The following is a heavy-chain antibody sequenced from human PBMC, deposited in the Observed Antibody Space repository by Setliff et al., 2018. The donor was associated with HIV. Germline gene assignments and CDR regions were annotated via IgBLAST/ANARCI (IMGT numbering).Heavy chain of an antibody. Sequence: GGSLRLSCAASGFTFCTYWMIWVRQAPGKGLEWVAKIKHDGSEEYYVDSVKGRFTISRDNATNSVYLQMNSLRVEDTAMYYCTKDHLSGWASDCWGQGTLFTVSS. CDR2: IKHDGSEE. J-gene: IGHJ4*02. CDR3: TKDHLSGWASDC. D-gene: IGHD6-19*01. V-gene: IGHV3-7*01. CDR1: GFTFCTYW.